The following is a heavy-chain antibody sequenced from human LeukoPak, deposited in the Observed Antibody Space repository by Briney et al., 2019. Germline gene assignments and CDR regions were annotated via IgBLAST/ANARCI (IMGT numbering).Heavy chain of an antibody. V-gene: IGHV3-73*01. CDR1: GFTFSGSA. CDR3: TRRGDGYSFDY. Sequence: GGSLRLSCAASGFTFSGSAMHLVRHASGKGLECVGRIRGKANSYATAYAASVKGMFTISRDDSKNTAYLQMNSLKTEDTAVYYCTRRGDGYSFDYWGQGTLVTVSS. J-gene: IGHJ4*02. D-gene: IGHD5-24*01. CDR2: IRGKANSYAT.